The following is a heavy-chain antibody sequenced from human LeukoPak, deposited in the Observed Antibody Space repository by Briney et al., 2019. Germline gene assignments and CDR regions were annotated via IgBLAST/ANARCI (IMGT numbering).Heavy chain of an antibody. CDR1: GFTFSSYA. V-gene: IGHV3-30-3*01. CDR2: ISYDGSNK. J-gene: IGHJ2*01. CDR3: ARDSASIAAAVYWFFDL. D-gene: IGHD6-25*01. Sequence: GGSLRLSCAASGFTFSSYAMHWVRQAPGKGLEWVASISYDGSNKYYADSLKGRFTISRDNSKNTLYLQMNSLRVEDSAVYYCARDSASIAAAVYWFFDLWGRGTLVTVSS.